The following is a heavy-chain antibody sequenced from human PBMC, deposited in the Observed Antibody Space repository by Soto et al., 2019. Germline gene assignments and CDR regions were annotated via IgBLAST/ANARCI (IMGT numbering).Heavy chain of an antibody. CDR3: ARGAAQDYYYYGMGV. CDR2: IWYDGSNK. V-gene: IGHV3-33*01. Sequence: PGGSLRLSCAASGFTFSSYGMHWVRQAPGKGLEWVAVIWYDGSNKYYADSVKGRFTISRDNSKNTLYLQMNSLRAEDTAVYYCARGAAQDYYYYGMGVWGQGTTVTVSS. J-gene: IGHJ6*02. CDR1: GFTFSSYG.